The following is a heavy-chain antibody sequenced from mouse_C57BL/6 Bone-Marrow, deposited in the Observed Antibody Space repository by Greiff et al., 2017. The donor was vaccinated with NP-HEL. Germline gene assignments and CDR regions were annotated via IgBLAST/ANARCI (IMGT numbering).Heavy chain of an antibody. CDR1: GYTFTDYY. V-gene: IGHV1-26*01. Sequence: EVQLQQSGPELVKPGASVKISCKASGYTFTDYYMNWVKQSHGKSLEWIGDINHNNGGTSYNQKFKGKATLTVDKSSSTAYMELRSLTSEDSAVYYCARENYGWYFDVWGTGTTVTVSS. CDR3: ARENYGWYFDV. J-gene: IGHJ1*03. D-gene: IGHD1-1*01. CDR2: INHNNGGT.